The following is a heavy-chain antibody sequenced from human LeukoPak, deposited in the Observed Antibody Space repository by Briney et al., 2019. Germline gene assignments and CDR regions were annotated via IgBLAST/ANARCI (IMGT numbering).Heavy chain of an antibody. Sequence: ASVKVSCKASGYTFTGCYMHWVRQAPGQGLEWMGWINPNSGGTNYAQKFQGRVTMTRDTSISTAYMELSRLRSDDTAVYYCARAQGGGNVDAFDIWGQGTMVTVSS. D-gene: IGHD4-23*01. J-gene: IGHJ3*02. CDR3: ARAQGGGNVDAFDI. CDR2: INPNSGGT. V-gene: IGHV1-2*02. CDR1: GYTFTGCY.